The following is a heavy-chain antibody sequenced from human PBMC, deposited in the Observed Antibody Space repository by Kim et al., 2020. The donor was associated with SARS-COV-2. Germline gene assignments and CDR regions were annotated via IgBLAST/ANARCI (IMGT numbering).Heavy chain of an antibody. D-gene: IGHD3-10*01. J-gene: IGHJ4*02. Sequence: CAGYVKGRFTSSSDNAKNTLYLQLNTLRAEDTAVYYCTSHRAGAFDYWGQGTLVTVSS. CDR3: TSHRAGAFDY. V-gene: IGHV3-74*01.